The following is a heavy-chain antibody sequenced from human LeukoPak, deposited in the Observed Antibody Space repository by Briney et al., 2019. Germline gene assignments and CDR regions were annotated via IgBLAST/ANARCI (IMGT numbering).Heavy chain of an antibody. V-gene: IGHV4-59*08. Sequence: KPSETLSLTCTVSGGSISCYYWNWIRQPPGKGLEWIGYVYSSGSTNCNPSLKSRVTISVDTSKNQFSLKLNSVTAADTAVYYCARRMSHLYNFEYWGQGTLVTVSS. CDR3: ARRMSHLYNFEY. CDR1: GGSISCYY. CDR2: VYSSGST. J-gene: IGHJ4*02.